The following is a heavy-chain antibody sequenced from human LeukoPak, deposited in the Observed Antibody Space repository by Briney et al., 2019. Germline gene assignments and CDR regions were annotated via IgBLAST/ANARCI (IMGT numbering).Heavy chain of an antibody. CDR2: INHSGST. CDR1: GESFSGYY. CDR3: ARRRFSSITMVRGVRGANWFDP. D-gene: IGHD3-10*01. Sequence: PSETLSLTCAVYGESFSGYYWSWIRQPPGKGLEWIGEINHSGSTNYSPSLKSRVTISVDTSKNQFSLKLSSVTAADTAVYYCARRRFSSITMVRGVRGANWFDPWGQGTLVTVSS. V-gene: IGHV4-34*01. J-gene: IGHJ5*02.